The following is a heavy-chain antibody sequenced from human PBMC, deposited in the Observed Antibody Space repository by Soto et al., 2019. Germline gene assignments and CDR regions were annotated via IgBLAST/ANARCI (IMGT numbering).Heavy chain of an antibody. CDR3: ARDRGYSYGYGFAY. CDR2: ISSSSSYI. V-gene: IGHV3-21*01. CDR1: GFTFSSYS. J-gene: IGHJ4*02. D-gene: IGHD5-18*01. Sequence: GGSLRLSCAASGFTFSSYSMNWVRQAPGKGLEWVSSISSSSSYIYYADSVKGRFTISRDNAKNSLYLQMNSLRAEDTAVYYCARDRGYSYGYGFAYWGQGTLVTVSS.